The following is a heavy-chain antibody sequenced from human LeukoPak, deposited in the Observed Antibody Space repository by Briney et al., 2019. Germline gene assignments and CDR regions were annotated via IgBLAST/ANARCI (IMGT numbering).Heavy chain of an antibody. CDR3: ARGTGYGVFDY. Sequence: WGSLRLSCAASGFTFTSYAMSWVRQAPGKGLEWVSRIHSDGGSTTYADSVRGRFTSSRDNAKNTLYLQMNSLRAEDTAVYYCARGTGYGVFDYWGQGTRVTVSS. D-gene: IGHD4-17*01. CDR1: GFTFTSYA. J-gene: IGHJ4*02. CDR2: IHSDGGST. V-gene: IGHV3-74*01.